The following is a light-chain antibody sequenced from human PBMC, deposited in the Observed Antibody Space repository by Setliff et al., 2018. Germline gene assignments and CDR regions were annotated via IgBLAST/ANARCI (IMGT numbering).Light chain of an antibody. V-gene: IGLV2-23*02. CDR3: CSYSGSSTLV. J-gene: IGLJ3*02. CDR1: TSDIGIFNH. Sequence: QFALAQPASVSGSPGQSITISCTGTTSDIGIFNHVSWYQQHPGKAPKLMLFEVFKRPSGVSDRFSGSKSGNTASLTISGLQAGDEADYYCCSYSGSSTLVFGGGTKVTVL. CDR2: EVF.